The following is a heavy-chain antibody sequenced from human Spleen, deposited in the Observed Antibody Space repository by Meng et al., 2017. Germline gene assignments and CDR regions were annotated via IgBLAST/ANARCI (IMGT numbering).Heavy chain of an antibody. CDR3: TTLSGYYFDY. CDR2: VRSKAYGGTT. J-gene: IGHJ4*02. V-gene: IGHV3-49*03. D-gene: IGHD3-22*01. CDR1: GFTFVDFA. Sequence: GESLKISCTTSGFTFVDFAMSWFRQAPGKGLECVGFVRSKAYGGTTEYAASVKGRFTISRDDSKGIAYLQMNSLKSEDTAVYYCTTLSGYYFDYWGQGTLVTVSS.